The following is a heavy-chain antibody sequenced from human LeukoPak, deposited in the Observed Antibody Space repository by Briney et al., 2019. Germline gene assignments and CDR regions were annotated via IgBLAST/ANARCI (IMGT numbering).Heavy chain of an antibody. J-gene: IGHJ4*02. V-gene: IGHV3-66*01. Sequence: GGSLRLSCAASGFTVSSNYMSWVRQAPGKGLEWVSVIYSGGSTYYADSVKGRFTISRDNSKNTLYLQMNGLRAEDTAVYYCARYYGSGSHMTYYFDYWGQGTLVTVSS. CDR3: ARYYGSGSHMTYYFDY. CDR1: GFTVSSNY. D-gene: IGHD3-10*01. CDR2: IYSGGST.